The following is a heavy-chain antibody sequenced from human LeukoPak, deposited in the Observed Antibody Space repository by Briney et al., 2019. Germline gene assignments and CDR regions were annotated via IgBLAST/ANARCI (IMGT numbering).Heavy chain of an antibody. CDR2: IYYSGST. J-gene: IGHJ5*02. Sequence: PSETLSLTCTVSGGSISSSSYYWSWIRQPPGKGLEWIGYIYYSGSTNYNPSLKSRVTISVDTSKNQFSLKLSSVTAADTAVYYCAREAEFSSSPTWFDPWGQGTLVTVSS. CDR3: AREAEFSSSPTWFDP. V-gene: IGHV4-61*01. CDR1: GGSISSSSYY. D-gene: IGHD6-13*01.